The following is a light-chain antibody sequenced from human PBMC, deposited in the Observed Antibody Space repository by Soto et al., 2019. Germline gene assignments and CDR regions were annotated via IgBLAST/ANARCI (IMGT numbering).Light chain of an antibody. CDR3: CSYAGRDTYV. V-gene: IGLV2-23*01. Sequence: QSALTQPASVSGSPGQAITISFTGTSSDVGSYNLVSWYQQHPGKAPKLIIYEGTKRPSGVSNRFSGSKSGNTASLTISGLQAEYEADYYFCSYAGRDTYVFGAGTKLTVL. J-gene: IGLJ1*01. CDR1: SSDVGSYNL. CDR2: EGT.